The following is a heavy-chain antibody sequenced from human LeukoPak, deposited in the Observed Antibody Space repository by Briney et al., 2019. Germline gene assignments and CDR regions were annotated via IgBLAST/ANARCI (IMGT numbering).Heavy chain of an antibody. CDR1: GGSFSGYY. CDR3: ARGGIAAAVYNWFDP. J-gene: IGHJ5*02. D-gene: IGHD6-13*01. Sequence: SETLSLTCAVYGGSFSGYYWSWIRQPPGKGLEWIREINHSGSTNYNPSLKSRVTISVDTSKNQFSLKLSSVTAADTAVYYCARGGIAAAVYNWFDPWGQGTLVTVSS. V-gene: IGHV4-34*01. CDR2: INHSGST.